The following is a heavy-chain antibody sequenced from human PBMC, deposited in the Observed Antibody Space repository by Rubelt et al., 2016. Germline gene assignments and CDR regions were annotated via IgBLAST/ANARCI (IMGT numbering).Heavy chain of an antibody. Sequence: QVQLVQSGAEVKKPGASVKVSCKAAGDSFTTYSIHWVRQAPGQRLEWMGWNNAGNGNTKYSQKFQCRVPSTPDTPTRQAYMERRSLGSDETAVYYCARYLGIEGDFDYWGQGTLVTVSS. CDR1: GDSFTTYS. J-gene: IGHJ4*02. D-gene: IGHD7-27*01. CDR3: ARYLGIEGDFDY. V-gene: IGHV1-3*01. CDR2: NNAGNGNT.